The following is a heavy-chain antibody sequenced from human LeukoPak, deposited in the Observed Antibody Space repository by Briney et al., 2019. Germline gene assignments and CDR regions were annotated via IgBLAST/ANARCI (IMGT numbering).Heavy chain of an antibody. CDR1: GFRFSNFA. D-gene: IGHD5-12*01. Sequence: PGGSLRLSCTASGFRFSNFAMSWVRQAPGKGLVWVSLIIGSSGDTLYADSVKGRFTISRAISKNRLYLQMNSLRAEDTALYYCAKGAYDYIEMGYFDDWGQGTLVTVSS. CDR3: AKGAYDYIEMGYFDD. CDR2: IIGSSGDT. V-gene: IGHV3-23*01. J-gene: IGHJ4*02.